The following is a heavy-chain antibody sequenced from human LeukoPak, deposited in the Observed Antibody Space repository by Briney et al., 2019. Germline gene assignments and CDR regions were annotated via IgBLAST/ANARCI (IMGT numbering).Heavy chain of an antibody. J-gene: IGHJ4*02. CDR3: ARSDILTPEAFDY. CDR2: ISAYDGNP. V-gene: IGHV1-18*01. D-gene: IGHD3-9*01. CDR1: GCTFPSYG. Sequence: ASVPVPCLPSGCTFPSYGLSWVRPAPGQGLEWMGWISAYDGNPNYAQQLQGRVTMTTDTSTSTAYMELRSLRSDDTAVYYCARSDILTPEAFDYWGQGTLVTVSS.